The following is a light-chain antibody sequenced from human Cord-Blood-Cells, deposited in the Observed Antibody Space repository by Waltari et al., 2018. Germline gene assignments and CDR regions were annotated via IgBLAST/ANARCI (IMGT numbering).Light chain of an antibody. CDR1: QSLLHSNGYTY. CDR2: LCS. V-gene: IGKV2-28*01. Sequence: DIVMTRSQLSLPVTPGEPASHSFRPRQSLLHSNGYTYLEWYLQKPGRARQLLIYLCSKRAPGVPDRFSGVGSGTDFTLKISRVEAEDVGVYYCMQGLQTPWTFGQGTKVEIK. J-gene: IGKJ1*01. CDR3: MQGLQTPWT.